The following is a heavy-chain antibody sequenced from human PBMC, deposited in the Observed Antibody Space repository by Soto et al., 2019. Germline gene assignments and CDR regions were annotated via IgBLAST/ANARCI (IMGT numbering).Heavy chain of an antibody. CDR1: GYTFSSHA. D-gene: IGHD3-3*01. CDR3: ARDGARITVFGVVYYFDY. Sequence: QVQLVQSGAEVKKPGASVKISCKASGYTFSSHAMHWVRQAPGQRLEWMGWINAGNCNTKYSQNFQGRVAITRDTSASAAYMELRSLRSEDTAVYYCARDGARITVFGVVYYFDYWGQGTLVTVSS. J-gene: IGHJ4*02. CDR2: INAGNCNT. V-gene: IGHV1-3*01.